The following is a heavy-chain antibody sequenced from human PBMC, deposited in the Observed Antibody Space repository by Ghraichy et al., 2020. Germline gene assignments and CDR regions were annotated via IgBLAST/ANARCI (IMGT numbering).Heavy chain of an antibody. Sequence: SETLSLTCTVSGGSISSSSYYWGWIRQPPGKGLEWIGSIYYSGSTYYNPFLKSRVTISVDTSKNQFSLKLSSVTAADTAVYYCARSYSGWYNWFDPWGQGTLVTVSS. V-gene: IGHV4-39*01. CDR2: IYYSGST. D-gene: IGHD6-19*01. CDR3: ARSYSGWYNWFDP. CDR1: GGSISSSSYY. J-gene: IGHJ5*02.